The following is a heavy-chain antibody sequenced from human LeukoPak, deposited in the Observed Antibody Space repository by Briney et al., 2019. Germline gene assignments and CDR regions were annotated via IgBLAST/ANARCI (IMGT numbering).Heavy chain of an antibody. CDR2: IDHSGST. Sequence: SETXSLXXXVYXGSFSGYYWSWIRQPPGKGLEWIGEIDHSGSTTYNPSLKSRVTISVDTSNNLFSLKLSSVTAADTAVYYCARAYYYGSGRLDYWGQGTLVPVSS. V-gene: IGHV4-34*01. CDR1: XGSFSGYY. J-gene: IGHJ4*02. CDR3: ARAYYYGSGRLDY. D-gene: IGHD3-10*01.